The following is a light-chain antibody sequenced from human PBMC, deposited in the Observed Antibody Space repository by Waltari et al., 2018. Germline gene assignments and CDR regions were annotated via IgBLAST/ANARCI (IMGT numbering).Light chain of an antibody. CDR1: SAHRTNI. J-gene: IGLJ3*02. CDR2: LKGSGSY. V-gene: IGLV4-60*03. Sequence: PVLTQSSSASAFPGSSVQLPSTLSSAHRTNILASPLQQPRKAPRYLRKLKGSGSYNKGSGVPDRFAGSSAGADRHLTISHRQSEDEADYYCETWDINTPGVFGGGTKLTVL. CDR3: ETWDINTPGV.